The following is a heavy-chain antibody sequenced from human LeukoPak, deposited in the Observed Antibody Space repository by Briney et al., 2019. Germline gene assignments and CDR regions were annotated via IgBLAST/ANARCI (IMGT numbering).Heavy chain of an antibody. Sequence: ASVKVSCKASGYTFTSYDINWVRQATGQGLEWMGWMNPNSGNTGYAQKFQGRVTITRNPSIRTAYMELSSLTSEDTAVYYCARPQRRGPADIGYWGQGTLVTVSS. CDR1: GYTFTSYD. CDR2: MNPNSGNT. D-gene: IGHD2-2*01. CDR3: ARPQRRGPADIGY. J-gene: IGHJ4*02. V-gene: IGHV1-8*03.